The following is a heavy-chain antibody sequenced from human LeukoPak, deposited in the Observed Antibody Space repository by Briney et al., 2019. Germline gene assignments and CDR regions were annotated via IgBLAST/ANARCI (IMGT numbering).Heavy chain of an antibody. J-gene: IGHJ4*02. D-gene: IGHD6-13*01. Sequence: SETLSLTCTVSGGSIRRYYWSWLRQPPGKGLEGIGYIYYTGSTNYNPSLKSRVTISVDTSKNQFSLKLSSVTAADTAVYYCARHGQKYDSSFDSWGQGTLVTVSS. V-gene: IGHV4-59*08. CDR1: GGSIRRYY. CDR3: ARHGQKYDSSFDS. CDR2: IYYTGST.